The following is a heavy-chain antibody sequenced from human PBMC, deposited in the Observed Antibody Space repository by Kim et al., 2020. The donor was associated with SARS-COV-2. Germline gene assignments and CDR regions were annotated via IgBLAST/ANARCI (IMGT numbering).Heavy chain of an antibody. D-gene: IGHD3-9*01. Sequence: GGSLRLSCAASGFTFSSYWMSWVRQAPGKGLEWVANIKQDGSEKYYVDSVKGRFTISRDNAKNSLYLQMNSLRAEDTAVYYCARGGSGYFDWLLRVKPFDYWGQGTLVTVSS. CDR3: ARGGSGYFDWLLRVKPFDY. J-gene: IGHJ4*02. CDR1: GFTFSSYW. V-gene: IGHV3-7*03. CDR2: IKQDGSEK.